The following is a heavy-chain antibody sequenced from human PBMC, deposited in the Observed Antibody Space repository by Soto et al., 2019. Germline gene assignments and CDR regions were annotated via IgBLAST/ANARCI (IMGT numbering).Heavy chain of an antibody. CDR2: IHNSGTS. CDR1: GDTSTSYY. D-gene: IGHD3-22*01. CDR3: ERDFYDSVVYTWFDS. Sequence: SATLSLTCTVSGDTSTSYYWGWIRQAPGKGLEWIGNIHNSGTSTHNPSLNGRVTISIDMSKKKFSLQLTSFTSEDTSLYYCERDFYDSVVYTWFDSWSQRTLVPVSS. J-gene: IGHJ5*01. V-gene: IGHV4-59*01.